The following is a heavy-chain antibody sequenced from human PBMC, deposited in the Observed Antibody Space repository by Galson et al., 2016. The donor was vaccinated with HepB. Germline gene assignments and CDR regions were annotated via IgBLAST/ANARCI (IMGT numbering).Heavy chain of an antibody. J-gene: IGHJ4*02. Sequence: SLLPPCASSGFTFSDYTMHCVRQASGKPLESVSLITWDGGYIHYPHSLNGRFTVSSDNSRYALYLHMNSLKTEDTALYYCAKDPGIAVAGTVTYYDSWGQGALVTVSP. CDR2: ITWDGGYI. CDR3: AKDPGIAVAGTVTYYDS. V-gene: IGHV3-43*01. CDR1: GFTFSDYT. D-gene: IGHD6-13*01.